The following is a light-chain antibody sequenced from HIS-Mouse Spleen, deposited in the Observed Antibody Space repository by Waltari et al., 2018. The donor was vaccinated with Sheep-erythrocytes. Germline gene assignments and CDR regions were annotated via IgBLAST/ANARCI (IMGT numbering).Light chain of an antibody. J-gene: IGLJ1*01. CDR2: DNN. V-gene: IGLV1-51*01. CDR3: GTWDSSIYV. Sequence: QSVLTQPPSVSAAPGQKVTSSCSGASSHIGNNYVSWYQPLPGTAPKLLIYDNNKRPSGIPDRFSGSKSGTSATLGITGLQTGDEADYYCGTWDSSIYVFGTGTKVTVL. CDR1: SSHIGNNY.